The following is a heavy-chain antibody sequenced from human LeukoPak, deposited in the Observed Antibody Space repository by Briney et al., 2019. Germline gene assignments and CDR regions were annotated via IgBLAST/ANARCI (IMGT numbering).Heavy chain of an antibody. V-gene: IGHV4-59*01. CDR2: IYYSGST. J-gene: IGHJ4*02. D-gene: IGHD6-13*01. Sequence: SETLSLTCTVSGDSISSYYWSWIRQPPGKGLEWIGYIYYSGSTNYNPSLKSRVTISVDTSKNQFSLKLSSVTAADTAVYHCARGEIAAAGFNYWGQGTLVTVSS. CDR1: GDSISSYY. CDR3: ARGEIAAAGFNY.